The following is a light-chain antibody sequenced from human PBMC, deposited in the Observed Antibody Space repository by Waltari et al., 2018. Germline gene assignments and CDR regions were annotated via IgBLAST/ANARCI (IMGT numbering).Light chain of an antibody. V-gene: IGLV1-47*01. CDR1: SSNIGSNF. Sequence: QSILTQPPSASGTPGQRVTISCSGSSSNIGSNFVYWSQHSPGSTPKLLFYKNNQRPSGVPDRFSGSKSGTSASLTISGLRSEDEADYYCASWDDGLSVRYVFGTGTKVTVL. CDR2: KNN. CDR3: ASWDDGLSVRYV. J-gene: IGLJ1*01.